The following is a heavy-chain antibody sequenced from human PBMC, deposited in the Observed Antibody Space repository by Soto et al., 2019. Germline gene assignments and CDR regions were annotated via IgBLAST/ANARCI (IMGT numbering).Heavy chain of an antibody. J-gene: IGHJ4*02. Sequence: QVQLVQSGAEVKKPGASVKVSCKASGYTFTSYGISWVRQAPGQGLEWMGWISAYNGNTNYAKKLQCRVTMPTDTSKSTAYMELRSLRSDDTAVYYCARIMLRYFGWDRAYFDYWGQGTLVTVSS. CDR3: ARIMLRYFGWDRAYFDY. CDR1: GYTFTSYG. CDR2: ISAYNGNT. D-gene: IGHD3-9*01. V-gene: IGHV1-18*01.